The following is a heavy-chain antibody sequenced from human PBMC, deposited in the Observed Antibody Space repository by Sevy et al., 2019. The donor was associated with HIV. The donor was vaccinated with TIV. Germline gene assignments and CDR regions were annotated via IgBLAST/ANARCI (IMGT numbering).Heavy chain of an antibody. V-gene: IGHV1-46*01. Sequence: ASVKVSCKASGYTFTSYYIHWVRQAPGQGLEWMGVINPSSGRTTYAQKFQGRITMTRDMSTSIVYMELSSLRSEDTALYYCARDLVIVTGFDPWGQGTLVTVSS. CDR2: INPSSGRT. CDR3: ARDLVIVTGFDP. J-gene: IGHJ5*02. D-gene: IGHD3-22*01. CDR1: GYTFTSYY.